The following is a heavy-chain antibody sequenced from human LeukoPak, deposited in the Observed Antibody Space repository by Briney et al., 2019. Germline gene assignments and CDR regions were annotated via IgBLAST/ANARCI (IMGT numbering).Heavy chain of an antibody. CDR3: AILVHYTADLAEYFLH. CDR2: IYPGDSDT. J-gene: IGHJ1*01. D-gene: IGHD4-11*01. CDR1: RYSFTNYW. V-gene: IGHV5-51*01. Sequence: GESLKISCTDSRYSFTNYWIGWVRQMPGKGLECMGIIYPGDSDTRYSPSFQGQVTISVDKSISTAYLQWSSLRASDTAMYYCAILVHYTADLAEYFLHWGQGTLVTVSS.